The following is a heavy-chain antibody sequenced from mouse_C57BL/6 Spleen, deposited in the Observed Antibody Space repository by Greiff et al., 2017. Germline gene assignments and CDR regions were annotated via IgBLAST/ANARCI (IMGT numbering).Heavy chain of an antibody. CDR2: IYPGSGST. Sequence: QVQLQQPGAELVKPGASVKMSCKASGYTFTSYWITWVKQRPGHGLEWIGDIYPGSGSTNYNEKFKSKATLTVDTSSRTAYMQLSSLTSEDSAVYYCARGRGDYFDYWGQGTTLTVSS. V-gene: IGHV1-55*01. J-gene: IGHJ2*01. CDR3: ARGRGDYFDY. CDR1: GYTFTSYW.